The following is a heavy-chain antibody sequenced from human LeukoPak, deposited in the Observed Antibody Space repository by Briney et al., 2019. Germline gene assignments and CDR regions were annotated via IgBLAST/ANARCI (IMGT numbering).Heavy chain of an antibody. CDR1: GGSTSSGGYS. CDR2: INHSGST. D-gene: IGHD6-13*01. J-gene: IGHJ4*02. V-gene: IGHV4-30-2*01. CDR3: ASRRAAAARIDYFDY. Sequence: SETLSLTCAVSGGSTSSGGYSWSWIRQPPGKGLEWIGYINHSGSTNYNPSLKSRVTISVDTSKNQFSLKLSSVTAADTAVYYCASRRAAAARIDYFDYWGQGTLVTVSS.